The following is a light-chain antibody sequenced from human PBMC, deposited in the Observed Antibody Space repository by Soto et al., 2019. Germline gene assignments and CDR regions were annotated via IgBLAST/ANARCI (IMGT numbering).Light chain of an antibody. CDR2: ASS. V-gene: IGKV1-27*01. J-gene: IGKJ3*01. CDR1: QDIRNF. Sequence: DIQMTQSPTSLSASVGDRVTITCRASQDIRNFVAWYQQKPGKAPKLLIYASSTLQTGVPSRFSGKGSGTDFTLTINSLQPEDVETYACPRYSSVRGFGPKTKV. CDR3: PRYSSVRG.